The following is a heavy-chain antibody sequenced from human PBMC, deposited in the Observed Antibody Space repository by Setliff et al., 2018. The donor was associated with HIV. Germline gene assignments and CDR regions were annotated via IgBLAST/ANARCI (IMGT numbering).Heavy chain of an antibody. Sequence: SETLSLTCAVSGDSVSSGRFYWTWIRQPAGKGLEWIGSIYHSGSTYNNPSLKSRVTISVDTSKNQFSLKLTSVTAADTAVYYCARTLRAAAMGYFDYWGQGTLVTVSS. J-gene: IGHJ4*02. D-gene: IGHD5-18*01. CDR3: ARTLRAAAMGYFDY. CDR1: GDSVSSGRFY. V-gene: IGHV4-38-2*01. CDR2: IYHSGST.